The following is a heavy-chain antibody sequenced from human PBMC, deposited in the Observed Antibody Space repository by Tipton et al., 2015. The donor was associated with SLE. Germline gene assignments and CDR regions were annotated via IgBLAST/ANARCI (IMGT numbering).Heavy chain of an antibody. D-gene: IGHD2-15*01. CDR3: ARSASSNLHYMDV. V-gene: IGHV4-38-2*01. CDR2: IYHSGST. Sequence: LRLSCAVSGYSISSGYYWGWIRQPPGKGLEWIGSIYHSGSTYYNPSLKSRLTISVDTSKNQFSLKLSSVTAADTALYYCARSASSNLHYMDVWGKGTTVTISS. J-gene: IGHJ6*03. CDR1: GYSISSGYY.